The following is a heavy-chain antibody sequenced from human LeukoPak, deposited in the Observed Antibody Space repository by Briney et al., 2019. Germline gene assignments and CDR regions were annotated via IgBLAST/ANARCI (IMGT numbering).Heavy chain of an antibody. Sequence: GASVKVSCKASGYTFTSYGINWVRQAPGQGLEWMGWISAYNGNTNYAQKLQGRVTMTTDTSTSTAYMELRSLRSDDTAVYYCARDSAPYHSSSSDTMYWGQGTLVTVSS. CDR2: ISAYNGNT. CDR3: ARDSAPYHSSSSDTMY. CDR1: GYTFTSYG. D-gene: IGHD6-13*01. J-gene: IGHJ4*02. V-gene: IGHV1-18*01.